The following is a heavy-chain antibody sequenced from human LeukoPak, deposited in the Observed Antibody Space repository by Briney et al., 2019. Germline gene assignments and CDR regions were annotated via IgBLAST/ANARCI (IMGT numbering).Heavy chain of an antibody. CDR1: GFTFSSYG. D-gene: IGHD1-1*01. CDR3: SRDVNEGAFDY. V-gene: IGHV3-33*01. Sequence: GRSLRLSCAASGFTFSSYGMHWVRQAPGKGLEWVAVIWYDGSNKYYADSVKGRFTISGDNSKNTLYLQMNSLRAEDTAVYYCSRDVNEGAFDYWGQEALVTVSS. J-gene: IGHJ4*02. CDR2: IWYDGSNK.